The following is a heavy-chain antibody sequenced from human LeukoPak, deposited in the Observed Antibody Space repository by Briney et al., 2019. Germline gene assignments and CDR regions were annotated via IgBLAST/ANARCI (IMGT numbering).Heavy chain of an antibody. Sequence: SETLSLTCTVSGGSISSYYWSWIRQPPGKGLEWIGYIYYSGSTNYNPSLKSRVTISVDTSKNQFSLNLNSVTAADTAVYYCARHYVFVSGGSSFDYWGQGTLVTVSS. J-gene: IGHJ4*02. CDR3: ARHYVFVSGGSSFDY. CDR1: GGSISSYY. D-gene: IGHD3-16*01. V-gene: IGHV4-59*08. CDR2: IYYSGST.